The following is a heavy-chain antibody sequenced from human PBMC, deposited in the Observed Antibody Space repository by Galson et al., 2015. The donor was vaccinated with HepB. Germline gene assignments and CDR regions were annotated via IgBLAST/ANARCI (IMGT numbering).Heavy chain of an antibody. CDR3: ARPPLNGYSGRIFFTS. D-gene: IGHD5-12*01. CDR2: IYPGDSDT. J-gene: IGHJ5*02. Sequence: QSGAEVKKPGESLKISCKGSGYSFTTYWIGWVRQMPGKGLEWMGIIYPGDSDTRYSPPFQGQATISADKSITTAYLQWSSLKASDTAIYYCARPPLNGYSGRIFFTSWGQGTLVTVSS. V-gene: IGHV5-51*03. CDR1: GYSFTTYW.